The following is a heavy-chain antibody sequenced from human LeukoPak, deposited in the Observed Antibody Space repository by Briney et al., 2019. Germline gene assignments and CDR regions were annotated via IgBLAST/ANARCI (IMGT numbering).Heavy chain of an antibody. J-gene: IGHJ4*02. Sequence: SATLSLTCTVSGGSISPYYWSWIRQPPGKGLEWLGYIYCSGNTDYNPSLKSRVAISVDTSKNQFSLKLSSVTAADTAVYYCARSTGSTMFIDYWGQGTLVTVSS. CDR2: IYCSGNT. V-gene: IGHV4-59*01. D-gene: IGHD3-10*02. CDR3: ARSTGSTMFIDY. CDR1: GGSISPYY.